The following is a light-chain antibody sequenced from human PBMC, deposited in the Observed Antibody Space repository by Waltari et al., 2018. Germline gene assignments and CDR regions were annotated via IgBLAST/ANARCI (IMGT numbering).Light chain of an antibody. Sequence: QSALTQPAPVSGSPGQSITISCTGTSNDIGTYSRVSWYQQRPGQAPNPIIYDVNRRPSGVSLRFSGSKSDNTASLTVSGLQAEDEAEYYCCSYSRTNIVIFGGGTKLTVL. J-gene: IGLJ2*01. CDR2: DVN. CDR3: CSYSRTNIVI. CDR1: SNDIGTYSR. V-gene: IGLV2-14*03.